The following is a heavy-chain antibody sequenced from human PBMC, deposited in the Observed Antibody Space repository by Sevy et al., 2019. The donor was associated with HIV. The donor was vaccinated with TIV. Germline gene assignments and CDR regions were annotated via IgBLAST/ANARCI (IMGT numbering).Heavy chain of an antibody. J-gene: IGHJ3*02. CDR1: GFTFSSYW. D-gene: IGHD3-22*01. CDR3: ARGLITMIVVFHDAFDI. CDR2: IKQDGSEK. V-gene: IGHV3-7*01. Sequence: GGSLRLSCAASGFTFSSYWMSWVRQAPGKGLEWVANIKQDGSEKYYVDSVKGRFTISRDNAKNSLYLQMNSLRAEDTAVYYCARGLITMIVVFHDAFDIWGQGTMVTVSS.